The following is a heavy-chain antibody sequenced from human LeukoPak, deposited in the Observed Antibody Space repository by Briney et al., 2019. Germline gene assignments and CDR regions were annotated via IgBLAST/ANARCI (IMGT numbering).Heavy chain of an antibody. D-gene: IGHD3-10*02. V-gene: IGHV3-48*03. J-gene: IGHJ6*04. CDR2: ISSSGSTI. Sequence: GGSLRLSCAASGFDFSSYEMNWVRQAPGKGLEWVSYISSSGSTIYYADSVKGRFTISRDNAKNSLYLQMNSLRAEDTAVYYCAELGITMIGGVWGKGATVTISS. CDR1: GFDFSSYE. CDR3: AELGITMIGGV.